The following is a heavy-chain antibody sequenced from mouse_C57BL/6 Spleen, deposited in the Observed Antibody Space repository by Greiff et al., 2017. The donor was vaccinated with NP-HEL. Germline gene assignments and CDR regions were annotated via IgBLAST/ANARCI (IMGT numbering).Heavy chain of an antibody. V-gene: IGHV1-15*01. J-gene: IGHJ2*01. CDR2: IDPETGGT. D-gene: IGHD2-4*01. CDR1: GYTFTDYE. CDR3: TRRGGTMITSYYFDY. Sequence: QVQLQQPGAELVMPGASVTLSCKASGYTFTDYEMHWVKQTPVHGLEWIGAIDPETGGTAYNQKFKGKAILTADKSSSTAYMELRSLTSEDSAVYYCTRRGGTMITSYYFDYWGQGTTLTVSS.